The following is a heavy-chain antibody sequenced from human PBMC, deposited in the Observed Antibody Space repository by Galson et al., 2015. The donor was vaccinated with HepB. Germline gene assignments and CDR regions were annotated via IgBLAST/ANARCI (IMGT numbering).Heavy chain of an antibody. CDR2: ISGSGGST. J-gene: IGHJ2*01. V-gene: IGHV3-23*01. D-gene: IGHD1-26*01. Sequence: SLRLSCAASGFTFSGSAMHWVRQASGKGLEWVGRISGSGGSTYYADSVKGRFTISRDNSKNTLYLQMNSLRAEDTAVYYCANGGSYSAFWYFDLWGRGTLVTVSS. CDR1: GFTFSGSA. CDR3: ANGGSYSAFWYFDL.